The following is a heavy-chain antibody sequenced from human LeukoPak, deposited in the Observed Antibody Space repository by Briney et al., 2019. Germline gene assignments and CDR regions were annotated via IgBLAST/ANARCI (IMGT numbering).Heavy chain of an antibody. V-gene: IGHV1-69*13. CDR1: GGTFSSYA. CDR2: IIPIFGTA. J-gene: IGHJ5*02. Sequence: ASVKVSCKASGGTFSSYAISWVQQAPGQGLEWMGGIIPIFGTANYAQKFQGRVTITADESTSTAYMELSSLRSEDTAIYYCARDNSVGDNAWWFDPWGQGTLVTVSS. D-gene: IGHD1-26*01. CDR3: ARDNSVGDNAWWFDP.